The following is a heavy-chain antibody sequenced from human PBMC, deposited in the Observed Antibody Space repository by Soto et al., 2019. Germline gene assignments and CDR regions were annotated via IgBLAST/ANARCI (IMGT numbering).Heavy chain of an antibody. J-gene: IGHJ4*02. Sequence: GASVKVSCKTSGGTFSSYAISWVRQAPGQGLEWMGGIIPIFGTANYAQKFQGRVTITADESTSTAYMELSSLRSEDTAVYYCAMSHGLGIATQWTFDYWGQGTLVTVSS. D-gene: IGHD6-13*01. CDR1: GGTFSSYA. V-gene: IGHV1-69*13. CDR2: IIPIFGTA. CDR3: AMSHGLGIATQWTFDY.